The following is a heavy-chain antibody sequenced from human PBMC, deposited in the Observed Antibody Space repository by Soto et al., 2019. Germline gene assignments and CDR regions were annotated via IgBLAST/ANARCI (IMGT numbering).Heavy chain of an antibody. CDR1: GYTFTGYY. Sequence: ASVKVSCKASGYTFTGYYMHWVRQAPGQGLEWMGWINPNSGGTNYAQKFQGWVTMTRDTSISTAYMELSRLRSDDTAVYYCAREILYGSGSSSYGMDVWGQGTTVTVS. CDR2: INPNSGGT. V-gene: IGHV1-2*04. CDR3: AREILYGSGSSSYGMDV. D-gene: IGHD3-10*01. J-gene: IGHJ6*02.